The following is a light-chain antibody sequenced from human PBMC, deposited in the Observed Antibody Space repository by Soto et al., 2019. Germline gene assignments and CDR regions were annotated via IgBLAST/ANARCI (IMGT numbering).Light chain of an antibody. CDR1: SSDVGGYNY. Sequence: QSVLTQPASVSGSPGQSITISCTGTSSDVGGYNYVSWYQQHPGKAPKLMIYDVSNRPSGVSYRFSGSKSGNTASLTISGLQAEDAAYYYCTSYTSSSTLYVFGTGTKLTVL. V-gene: IGLV2-14*03. J-gene: IGLJ1*01. CDR2: DVS. CDR3: TSYTSSSTLYV.